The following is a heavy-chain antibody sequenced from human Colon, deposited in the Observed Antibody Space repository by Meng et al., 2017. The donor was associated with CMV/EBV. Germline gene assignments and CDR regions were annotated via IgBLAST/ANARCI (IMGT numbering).Heavy chain of an antibody. CDR2: IAPILGVP. CDR1: NYNNNA. Sequence: NYNNNAINWVRQAPGQGLEWMGSIAPILGVPNYAQNFQSKVTITADKSTSIAYMELSSLTFEDTAMYFCARDCGGPGSGHYCSDYWGQGTLVTVSS. V-gene: IGHV1-69*04. J-gene: IGHJ4*02. D-gene: IGHD3-3*01. CDR3: ARDCGGPGSGHYCSDY.